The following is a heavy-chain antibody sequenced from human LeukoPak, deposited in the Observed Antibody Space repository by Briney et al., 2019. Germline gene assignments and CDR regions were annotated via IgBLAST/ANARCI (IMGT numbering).Heavy chain of an antibody. J-gene: IGHJ4*02. D-gene: IGHD6-19*01. CDR3: ARRDNSGWNYFDY. V-gene: IGHV4-39*07. CDR2: IYYSGST. Sequence: SETLSLTCTVSGGSISSSSYYWGWIRQPPGKGLEWIGSIYYSGSTNYNPSLKSRVTISVDTSNNQFSLKLSSVTAADTAVYYCARRDNSGWNYFDYWGQGTLVTVSS. CDR1: GGSISSSSYY.